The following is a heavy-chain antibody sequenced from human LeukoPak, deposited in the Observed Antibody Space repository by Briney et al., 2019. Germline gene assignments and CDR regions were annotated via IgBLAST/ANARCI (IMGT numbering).Heavy chain of an antibody. CDR2: ISSSGSTI. J-gene: IGHJ6*04. Sequence: GGSLRLSCAASGFTFSSYEMNWVRQAPGKGLEWVSYISSSGSTIYYADSVKGRFTISRDNAKNSLYLQMNSLRAEDTAVYYCAELGITMIGGIWGEGTTVTISS. V-gene: IGHV3-48*03. CDR1: GFTFSSYE. D-gene: IGHD3-10*02. CDR3: AELGITMIGGI.